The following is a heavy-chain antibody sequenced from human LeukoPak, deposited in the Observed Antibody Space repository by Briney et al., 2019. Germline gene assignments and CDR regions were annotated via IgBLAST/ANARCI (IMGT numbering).Heavy chain of an antibody. CDR3: AKDKGWLQFAGMDV. D-gene: IGHD5-24*01. CDR1: GFTFDDYA. V-gene: IGHV3-43*02. CDR2: ISGDGGST. J-gene: IGHJ6*02. Sequence: GGSLRLSCAASGFTFDDYAMHWVRQAPGKGLEWVSLISGDGGSTYYADSVKGRFTISRDNSKNSLYLQMNSLRTEDTALYYYAKDKGWLQFAGMDVWGQGTTVTVSS.